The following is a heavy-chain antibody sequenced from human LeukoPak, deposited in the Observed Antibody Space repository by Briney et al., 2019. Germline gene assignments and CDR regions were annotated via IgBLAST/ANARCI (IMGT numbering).Heavy chain of an antibody. D-gene: IGHD1-20*01. Sequence: PGGSLRLSCAASGFTFSDYYMNWIRQAPGKGQEWVSYISSSSSYTNYADSVKGRFTISRDNAKNSLYLQMNSLRAEDTAVYYCARDQRGITGTTYWFDPWGQGTLVTVSS. CDR2: ISSSSSYT. J-gene: IGHJ5*02. CDR1: GFTFSDYY. V-gene: IGHV3-11*05. CDR3: ARDQRGITGTTYWFDP.